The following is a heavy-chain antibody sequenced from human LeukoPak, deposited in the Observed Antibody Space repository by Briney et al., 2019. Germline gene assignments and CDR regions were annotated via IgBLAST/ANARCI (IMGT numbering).Heavy chain of an antibody. J-gene: IGHJ3*02. CDR1: GLTFSDYE. V-gene: IGHV3-48*03. CDR3: AKELTPDRSGFDAFDI. Sequence: PGGSLRLSCAASGLTFSDYEMDWVRHAPGKGLEWVSYISSSGNTIYYADSVKGRFTISRDNAKNSLYLQMNSLRAEDTAVYYCAKELTPDRSGFDAFDIWGKGTMVTVSS. CDR2: ISSSGNTI. D-gene: IGHD3-22*01.